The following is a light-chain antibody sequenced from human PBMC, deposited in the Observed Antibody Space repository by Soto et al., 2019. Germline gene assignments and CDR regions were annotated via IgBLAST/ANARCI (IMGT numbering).Light chain of an antibody. Sequence: DIQMTQSPSAMSASVGDRVTITCRASQGISNNLAWFQQKPGKVPKRLIHGASSLQGGVPSRFSGSGSGTEFTLTISRLQPEDFATYYCLQHNSYPWTFGQGTKVEIK. J-gene: IGKJ1*01. V-gene: IGKV1-17*03. CDR3: LQHNSYPWT. CDR1: QGISNN. CDR2: GAS.